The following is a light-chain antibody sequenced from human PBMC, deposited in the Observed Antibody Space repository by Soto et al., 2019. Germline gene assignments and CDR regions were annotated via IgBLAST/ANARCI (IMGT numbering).Light chain of an antibody. CDR1: SGHSSYA. CDR3: QTWGTGIRV. V-gene: IGLV4-69*01. Sequence: QLVLTQSPSASASLGASVKLTGTLSSGHSSYAIAWHQQQPEKGPRYLMKLNSDGSHSKGDGIPDRFSGSSSGAERYLTISSLQSEDEADYYCQTWGTGIRVFGGGTKLTVL. CDR2: LNSDGSH. J-gene: IGLJ3*02.